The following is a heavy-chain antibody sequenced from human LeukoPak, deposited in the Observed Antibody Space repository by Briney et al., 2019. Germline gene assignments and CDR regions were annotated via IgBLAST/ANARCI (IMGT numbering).Heavy chain of an antibody. V-gene: IGHV1-3*01. CDR2: INAGNGKT. CDR1: GYTFTGYA. D-gene: IGHD4-17*01. CDR3: ARARWTSTVTTYYLDY. Sequence: ASVKVSCKTSGYTFTGYAVQWVRQAPGQRLEWMGWINAGNGKTKYSQNFQDRVTITRDTSATTAYLDLTSLRSEDTAVYYCARARWTSTVTTYYLDYWGQGTLVTVSS. J-gene: IGHJ4*02.